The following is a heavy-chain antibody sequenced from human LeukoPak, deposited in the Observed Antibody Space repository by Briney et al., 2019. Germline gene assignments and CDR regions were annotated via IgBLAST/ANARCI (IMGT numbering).Heavy chain of an antibody. CDR3: ARRIYYYDSSGPLDAFDI. D-gene: IGHD3-22*01. Sequence: SETLSLTCTVSGGSISSYYWSWIRQPPGKGLEWIGYIYYSGSTNYNPSLKSRVTISVDTSKNQFSLKLSSVTAADTAVYYCARRIYYYDSSGPLDAFDIWGQGTMVTVSS. CDR1: GGSISSYY. CDR2: IYYSGST. V-gene: IGHV4-59*08. J-gene: IGHJ3*02.